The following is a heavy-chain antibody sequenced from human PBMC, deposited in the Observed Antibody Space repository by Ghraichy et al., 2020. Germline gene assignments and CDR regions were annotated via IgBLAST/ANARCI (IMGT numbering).Heavy chain of an antibody. V-gene: IGHV4-59*01. D-gene: IGHD6-19*01. CDR1: GGSISNYY. Sequence: GSLRLSCTVSGGSISNYYWSWIRQPPGKGLEWIGYIYYTGSTYYNPSLRSRVTISVDTSKNQFSLKLSSVTAADTAVYYCARVPAYSSGRGGFDYWGQGTLVTVSS. J-gene: IGHJ4*02. CDR2: IYYTGST. CDR3: ARVPAYSSGRGGFDY.